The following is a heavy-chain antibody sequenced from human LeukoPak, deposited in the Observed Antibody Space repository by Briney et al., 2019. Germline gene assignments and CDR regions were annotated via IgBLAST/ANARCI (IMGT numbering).Heavy chain of an antibody. CDR3: AKPLRGWYDFDY. V-gene: IGHV3-23*01. Sequence: PGWSLRLSCAASGFTFSSYAMNWVRQAPGKGLEWVSGINGAGGGTHYADSVKGRFTISRDNSKSTVYLQMNTLRVEDTAVYYCAKPLRGWYDFDYWGQGALVTVSS. CDR1: GFTFSSYA. D-gene: IGHD6-19*01. CDR2: INGAGGGT. J-gene: IGHJ4*02.